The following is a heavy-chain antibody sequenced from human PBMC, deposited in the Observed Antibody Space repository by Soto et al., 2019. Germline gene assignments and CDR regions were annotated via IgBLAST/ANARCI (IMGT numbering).Heavy chain of an antibody. J-gene: IGHJ5*02. V-gene: IGHV4-59*01. CDR1: GGSISSYY. CDR2: IYYSGST. Sequence: QVQLQESGPGLVKPSETLSLTCTVSGGSISSYYWSWIRQPPGKGLEWIGYIYYSGSTNYNPSLKSRVTISVDTSKNQFSLKLSSVTAADTAVYYCAREHTVSGWYFSRYYWFDPWGQGTLVTVSS. CDR3: AREHTVSGWYFSRYYWFDP. D-gene: IGHD6-19*01.